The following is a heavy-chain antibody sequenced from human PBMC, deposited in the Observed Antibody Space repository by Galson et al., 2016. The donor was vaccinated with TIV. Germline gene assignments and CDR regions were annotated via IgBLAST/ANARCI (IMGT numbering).Heavy chain of an antibody. Sequence: SVKVSCKASGDVFNNYAILWVRQAPGQGLEWMGGIIPLSGTTYAKKFQGRLTVTADEGTKTTYMDLSRLTSDDTAVYYCARGGHYALDVWGQGTAVTVSS. J-gene: IGHJ6*02. CDR3: ARGGHYALDV. CDR1: GDVFNNYA. D-gene: IGHD3-16*01. CDR2: IIPLSGT. V-gene: IGHV1-69*13.